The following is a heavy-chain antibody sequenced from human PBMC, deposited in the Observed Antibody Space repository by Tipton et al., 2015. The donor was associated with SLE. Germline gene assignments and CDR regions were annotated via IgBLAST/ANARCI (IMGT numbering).Heavy chain of an antibody. D-gene: IGHD6-6*01. V-gene: IGHV3-21*01. Sequence: SLRLSCAASGFTFSSYSMNWVRQAPGKGLEWVSCISSSSRYIYYADSVKGRFTISRDNAKNSLYLQMNSLRAEDTALYYRARDTAARPPNWFDPWGQGTLVTVSS. J-gene: IGHJ5*02. CDR2: ISSSSRYI. CDR1: GFTFSSYS. CDR3: ARDTAARPPNWFDP.